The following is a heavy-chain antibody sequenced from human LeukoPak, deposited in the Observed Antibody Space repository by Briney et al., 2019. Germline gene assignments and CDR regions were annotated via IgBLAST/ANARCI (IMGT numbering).Heavy chain of an antibody. J-gene: IGHJ4*02. Sequence: SVKVSCRASGGTFSSYAISWVRQAPGQGLEWMGRIIPILGIANYAQKFQGRVTITADKSTSTAYMELSSLRSEDTAVYYCAREYCSGGSCYTHFDYWGRGTLVTVSS. V-gene: IGHV1-69*04. CDR2: IIPILGIA. CDR1: GGTFSSYA. D-gene: IGHD2-15*01. CDR3: AREYCSGGSCYTHFDY.